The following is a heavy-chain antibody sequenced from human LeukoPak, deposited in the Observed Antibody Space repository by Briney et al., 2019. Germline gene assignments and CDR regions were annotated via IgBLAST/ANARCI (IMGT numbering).Heavy chain of an antibody. J-gene: IGHJ4*02. D-gene: IGHD1-1*01. CDR1: GFTFSSYG. CDR3: ARERKYDSNFDY. Sequence: GGSLRLSCAASGFTFSSYGMSWVRQAPGKGLEWVSAISGSGGSTYYADSVKGRFTISRDNAKNSLYLQMNSLRAEDTAVYYCARERKYDSNFDYWGQGTLVTVSS. V-gene: IGHV3-23*01. CDR2: ISGSGGST.